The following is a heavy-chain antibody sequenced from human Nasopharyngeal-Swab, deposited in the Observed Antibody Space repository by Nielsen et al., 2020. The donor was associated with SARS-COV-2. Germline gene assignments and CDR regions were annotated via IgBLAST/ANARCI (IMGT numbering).Heavy chain of an antibody. Sequence: SKTLSLTCTVSGGSISSGSYYWSWIRQPAGKGLEWIGRIYTSGSTNYNPSLKSRVTISVDTSKNQFSLKLSSVTAADTAVYYCARDQWGSSSSPWFDPWGQGTLVTVSS. CDR3: ARDQWGSSSSPWFDP. V-gene: IGHV4-61*02. CDR2: IYTSGST. J-gene: IGHJ5*02. CDR1: GGSISSGSYY. D-gene: IGHD6-6*01.